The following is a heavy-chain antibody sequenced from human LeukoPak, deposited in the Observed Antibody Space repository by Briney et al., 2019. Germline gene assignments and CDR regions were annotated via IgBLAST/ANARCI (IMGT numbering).Heavy chain of an antibody. Sequence: SETLALTCTVSGGSISSSSYYWGWIRQPPGKGLEWIGSIYYSGSTYYNPSLKSRVTISADTSKNQFSLKLSSVTAADTAVYYCARQKGTGTYKYYFDYWGQGTLVTVSS. CDR3: ARQKGTGTYKYYFDY. J-gene: IGHJ4*02. CDR1: GGSISSSSYY. D-gene: IGHD1-7*01. V-gene: IGHV4-39*01. CDR2: IYYSGST.